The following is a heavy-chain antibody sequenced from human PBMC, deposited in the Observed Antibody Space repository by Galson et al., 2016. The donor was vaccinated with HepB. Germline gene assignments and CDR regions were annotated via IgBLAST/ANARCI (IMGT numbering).Heavy chain of an antibody. CDR1: GFTFRNCG. J-gene: IGHJ6*04. CDR2: ISRSGDST. Sequence: SLRLSCAASGFTFRNCGMTWVRQAPGKGLEVVSSISRSGDSTDYADSVKGRFTISRDNSKNTLSLQMNSLTADDTAMYYCVQGSTAPAVWGKGTTVTVSS. CDR3: VQGSTAPAV. D-gene: IGHD2-2*01. V-gene: IGHV3-23*01.